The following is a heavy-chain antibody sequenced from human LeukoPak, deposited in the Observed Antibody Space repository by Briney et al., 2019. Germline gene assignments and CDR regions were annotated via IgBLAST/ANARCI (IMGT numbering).Heavy chain of an antibody. V-gene: IGHV3-7*01. CDR1: GFSFGYYW. J-gene: IGHJ1*01. Sequence: GGSLRLSCAASGFSFGYYWMSWVRQAPGKGLEWVANIKQDGSEKYYVDSVKGRFTISRDNAKNSLYLQMNSLRAEDTAVYYCARGASSTSCYACFQHWGQGTLVTVSS. CDR2: IKQDGSEK. CDR3: ARGASSTSCYACFQH. D-gene: IGHD2-2*01.